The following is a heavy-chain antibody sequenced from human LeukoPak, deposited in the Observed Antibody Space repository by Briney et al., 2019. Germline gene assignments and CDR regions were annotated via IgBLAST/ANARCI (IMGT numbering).Heavy chain of an antibody. D-gene: IGHD4-17*01. V-gene: IGHV3-30-3*01. CDR3: ARVFTRATVTTSLYYYGMDV. J-gene: IGHJ6*01. CDR1: GFTFSSYA. Sequence: GGSLRLSCAASGFTFSSYAMHCVRQAPGKWLEWGAVISYDGSNEYYADSVKGRFTISRDNSKNTLYLQMNSLIAEDTAVYYCARVFTRATVTTSLYYYGMDVWGQGTTVTVSS. CDR2: ISYDGSNE.